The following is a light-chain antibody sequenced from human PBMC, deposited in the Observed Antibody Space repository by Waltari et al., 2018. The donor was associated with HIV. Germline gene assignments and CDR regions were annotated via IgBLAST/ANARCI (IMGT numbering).Light chain of an antibody. Sequence: EIVLTQSPASLSLSPGDRATLSCRASQSVITYLGWYQQKPGQAPRLLIFDSTRASGIPARFSGSGSGTDFTLTISGLEPDDSAIYYCQHHHSWPFTFGQGTRLEI. CDR1: QSVITY. V-gene: IGKV3-11*01. CDR3: QHHHSWPFT. J-gene: IGKJ5*01. CDR2: DS.